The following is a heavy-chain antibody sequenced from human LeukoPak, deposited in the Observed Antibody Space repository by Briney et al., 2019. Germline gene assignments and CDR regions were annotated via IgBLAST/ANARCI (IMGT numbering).Heavy chain of an antibody. Sequence: GGSLRLSCAASGFTFSSYAMSWVRQAPGKGLEWVSAISGSDGTSYYADSVKARFSISRDNSKNSLYLQMNSLRVEDTAMYYCTKTGGPWDWGQGTLVTVSS. CDR2: ISGSDGTS. J-gene: IGHJ4*02. CDR3: TKTGGPWD. D-gene: IGHD7-27*01. CDR1: GFTFSSYA. V-gene: IGHV3-23*01.